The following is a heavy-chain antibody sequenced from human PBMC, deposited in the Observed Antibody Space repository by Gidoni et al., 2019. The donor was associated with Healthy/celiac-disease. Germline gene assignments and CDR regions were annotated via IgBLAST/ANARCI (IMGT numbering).Heavy chain of an antibody. CDR2: LWYDGSNK. CDR1: GITFCSYG. Sequence: QVQLVESGGGVVQHGRSLRISCAASGITFCSYGRHGVRQAPGKGLEWVAVLWYDGSNKYYADSVKGRFTISRDNSKNTLYLQMNSLRAEDTAVYYCARDWAYVAFDIWGQGTMVTVSS. CDR3: ARDWAYVAFDI. D-gene: IGHD3-16*01. J-gene: IGHJ3*02. V-gene: IGHV3-33*01.